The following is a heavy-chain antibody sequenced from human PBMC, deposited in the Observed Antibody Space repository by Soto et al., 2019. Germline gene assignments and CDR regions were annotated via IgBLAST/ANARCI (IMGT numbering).Heavy chain of an antibody. D-gene: IGHD6-19*01. CDR2: IYYSGST. V-gene: IGHV4-61*08. CDR3: ASYRSSGWDQRCGVDV. CDR1: GGSISSGGYY. J-gene: IGHJ6*02. Sequence: PSEPLSLTFAVSGGSISSGGYYWSWIRQPPGKGLEWIGYIYYSGSTSYNPSLKSRVTISVDTSKNQFSLKLRSVTAADTAVYYCASYRSSGWDQRCGVDVCGPGTTLTV.